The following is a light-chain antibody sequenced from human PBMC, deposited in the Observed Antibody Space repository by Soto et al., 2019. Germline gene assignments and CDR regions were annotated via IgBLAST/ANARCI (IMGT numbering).Light chain of an antibody. CDR2: DAS. J-gene: IGKJ4*01. Sequence: EIVLTQSPGTLSLSPGERATLSCRASRSVGNNYLAWYQQRPGQAPNLLIYDASSRATGIPDRISGSGSGTDFTLTITRLEPEDYAMYYCQQYAYSPLNFGGGTKVEIK. CDR3: QQYAYSPLN. CDR1: RSVGNNY. V-gene: IGKV3-20*01.